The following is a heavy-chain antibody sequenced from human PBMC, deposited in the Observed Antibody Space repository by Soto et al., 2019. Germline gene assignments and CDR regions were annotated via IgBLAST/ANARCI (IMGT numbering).Heavy chain of an antibody. V-gene: IGHV1-46*03. CDR1: GYNFTSYY. CDR3: ARDGYGDYDVTYFDY. Sequence: SVEVSSEASGYNFTSYYMYWARPAPRKGRERMGINNLSVGSTSYAVKFQGRVVMTRDTSTSTVYIELSSLRSEDTAVYYCARDGYGDYDVTYFDYWGQGTLDTVSP. D-gene: IGHD4-17*01. J-gene: IGHJ4*02. CDR2: NNLSVGST.